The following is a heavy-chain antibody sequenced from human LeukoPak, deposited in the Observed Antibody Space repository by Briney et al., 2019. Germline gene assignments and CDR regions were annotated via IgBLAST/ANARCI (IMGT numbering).Heavy chain of an antibody. Sequence: GGSLRLSCAASGFTFSSYSMNWVRQAPGKGLVWVSRINSDGSSTIYADSVKGRFTVSRDNAKNTLYLQMNSLRAEDTAVYYCARVGAIVARLPHFDYWGQGTLVTVSS. D-gene: IGHD5-12*01. CDR2: INSDGSST. J-gene: IGHJ4*02. CDR3: ARVGAIVARLPHFDY. CDR1: GFTFSSYS. V-gene: IGHV3-74*01.